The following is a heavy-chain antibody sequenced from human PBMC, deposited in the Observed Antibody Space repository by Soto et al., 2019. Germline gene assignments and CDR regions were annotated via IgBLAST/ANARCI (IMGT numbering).Heavy chain of an antibody. Sequence: SETLSLTCTVSGASLSYYYWSWIRQPPGKGLEWIGYIYYSGSTNYNPSLKSRVTISIDMSKNQFSLKLNSATAADTAVYYCARSWTGYSQKDYWGQGNLVTVSS. D-gene: IGHD3-3*01. CDR2: IYYSGST. V-gene: IGHV4-59*01. CDR1: GASLSYYY. CDR3: ARSWTGYSQKDY. J-gene: IGHJ4*02.